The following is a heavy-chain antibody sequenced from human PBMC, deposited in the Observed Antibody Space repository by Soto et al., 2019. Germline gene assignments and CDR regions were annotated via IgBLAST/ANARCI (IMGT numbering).Heavy chain of an antibody. CDR1: GFTFSSYA. CDR2: ISNSGHSA. V-gene: IGHV3-23*01. J-gene: IGHJ5*02. Sequence: GGSLRLSCAASGFTFSSYAMNWVRQAPGKGLEWISVISNSGHSAYYADSVKGRFTISRDNSKNTIYLQIKSLRAEDTAAYYCAKGGTTFLNWLGPWGQGTLVTVSS. CDR3: AKGGTTFLNWLGP. D-gene: IGHD1-7*01.